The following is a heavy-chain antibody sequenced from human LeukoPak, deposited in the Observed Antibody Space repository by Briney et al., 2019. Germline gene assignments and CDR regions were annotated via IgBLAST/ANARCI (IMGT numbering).Heavy chain of an antibody. CDR2: IIPIFGTA. J-gene: IGHJ5*02. CDR3: ARGAGLVNWFDP. D-gene: IGHD6-19*01. Sequence: SVKVSCKASGGTFSSYAISWVRQAPGQGLEWMGGIIPIFGTANYAQKFQGRVTITTDESTSTAYMELSSLRSEDTAVYYCARGAGLVNWFDPWGQGTLVTVSS. CDR1: GGTFSSYA. V-gene: IGHV1-69*05.